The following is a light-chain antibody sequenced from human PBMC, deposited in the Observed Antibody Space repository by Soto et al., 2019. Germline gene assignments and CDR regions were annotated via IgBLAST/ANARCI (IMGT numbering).Light chain of an antibody. Sequence: DIQMTQSPSTLSASVGDRVTITCRASQSINTWLAWYQLKPGRAPKLLIYKASTLESGVPSRFSGSGSGTEFTLTISSLQPDHFATYYCQQYQTYSHFGQGTKVEIK. CDR2: KAS. V-gene: IGKV1-5*03. CDR1: QSINTW. J-gene: IGKJ1*01. CDR3: QQYQTYSH.